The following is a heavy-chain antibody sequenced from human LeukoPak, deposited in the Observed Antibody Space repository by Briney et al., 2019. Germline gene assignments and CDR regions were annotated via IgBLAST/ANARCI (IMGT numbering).Heavy chain of an antibody. J-gene: IGHJ4*02. CDR2: INPSGGST. D-gene: IGHD6-6*01. CDR3: ARGLEQAGYSSSSGGGNY. CDR1: GYTFTSYY. V-gene: IGHV1-46*03. Sequence: ASVKVSCKASGYTFTSYYMHWVRQAPGQGLEWMGIINPSGGSTSYAQKFQGRVTMTRGTSTSTVYMELSSLRSEDTAVYYCARGLEQAGYSSSSGGGNYWGQGTLVTVSS.